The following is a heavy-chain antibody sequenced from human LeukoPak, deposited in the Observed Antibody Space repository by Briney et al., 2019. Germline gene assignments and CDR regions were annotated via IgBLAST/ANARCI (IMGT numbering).Heavy chain of an antibody. CDR1: GGTFSSYA. V-gene: IGHV1-69*04. D-gene: IGHD6-13*01. Sequence: ASVKVSCKASGGTFSSYAISWVRQAPGQGLEWMGRIIPILGIANYAQKFQGRVTITADKSTSTAYMELSSLRSEDTAVYYCARASSYSSSWVGYYYYGMDVWGQGTTVTVSS. CDR2: IIPILGIA. J-gene: IGHJ6*02. CDR3: ARASSYSSSWVGYYYYGMDV.